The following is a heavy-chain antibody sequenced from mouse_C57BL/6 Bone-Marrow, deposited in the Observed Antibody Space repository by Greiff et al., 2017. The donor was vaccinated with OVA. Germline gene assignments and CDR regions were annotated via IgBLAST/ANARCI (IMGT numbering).Heavy chain of an antibody. D-gene: IGHD2-4*01. Sequence: QVQLKQPGAELVMPGASVKLSCKASGYTFTSYWMHWVKQRPGQGLEWIGEIDPSDSYTNYNQKFKGKSTLTVDKSSSTAYMQLSSLTSEDSAVYYCASVYYEVAYWGQGTLVTVSA. J-gene: IGHJ3*01. V-gene: IGHV1-69*01. CDR1: GYTFTSYW. CDR3: ASVYYEVAY. CDR2: IDPSDSYT.